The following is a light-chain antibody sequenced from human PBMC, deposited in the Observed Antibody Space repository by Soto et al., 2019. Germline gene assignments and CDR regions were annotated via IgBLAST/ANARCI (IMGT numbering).Light chain of an antibody. Sequence: QSVLTQPPSVSGAPGQRVTISCTGSCSNFGAGNDVQWYQHLPETAPKLLIFGNNNRPSGVPDRFSGSKSGTSASLAISGLQAEDEADYYCQSYDSSLRGYVFGTGTKLTVL. CDR3: QSYDSSLRGYV. CDR2: GNN. CDR1: CSNFGAGND. V-gene: IGLV1-40*01. J-gene: IGLJ1*01.